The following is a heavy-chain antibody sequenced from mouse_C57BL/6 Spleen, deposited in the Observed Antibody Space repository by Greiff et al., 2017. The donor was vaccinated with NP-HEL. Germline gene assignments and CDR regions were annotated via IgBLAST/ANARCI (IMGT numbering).Heavy chain of an antibody. CDR1: GYTFTSYW. CDR3: AGLRPDSYWYFDV. CDR2: IHPNSGST. V-gene: IGHV1-64*01. D-gene: IGHD2-4*01. Sequence: QVQLQQPGAELVKPGASVKLSCKASGYTFTSYWMHWVKQRPGQGLEWIGMIHPNSGSTNYNEKFKSKATLTVDKSSSTAYMQLSSLTSEDSAVYYCAGLRPDSYWYFDVWGTGTTVTVSS. J-gene: IGHJ1*03.